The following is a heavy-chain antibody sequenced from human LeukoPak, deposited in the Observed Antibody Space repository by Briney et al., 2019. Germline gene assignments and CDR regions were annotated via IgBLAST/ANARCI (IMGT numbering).Heavy chain of an antibody. CDR3: ARDSIGVRAFDI. Sequence: GGSLRLSCAASGFTVSSKYMSWIRQAPGKGLEWVSSISSSSSYIYYADSVKGRFTISRDNAKNSLYLQMNSLRAEDTAVYYCARDSIGVRAFDIWGQGTMVTVSS. CDR1: GFTVSSKY. V-gene: IGHV3-21*01. D-gene: IGHD3-3*01. CDR2: ISSSSSYI. J-gene: IGHJ3*02.